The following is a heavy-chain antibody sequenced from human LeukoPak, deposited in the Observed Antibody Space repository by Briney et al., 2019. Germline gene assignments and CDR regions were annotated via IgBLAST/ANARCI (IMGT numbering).Heavy chain of an antibody. CDR1: GFTFSHYG. V-gene: IGHV3-33*08. CDR2: IWYDGSNK. Sequence: QPGRSLRLSCAASGFTFSHYGMHWVRQAPGKGLEWVAVIWYDGSNKYYADSVKGRFTISRDNSKNTLYLQMNSLRAEDTAVYYCARDSGLWFGELPDAFDIWGQGTMVTVSS. CDR3: ARDSGLWFGELPDAFDI. J-gene: IGHJ3*02. D-gene: IGHD3-10*01.